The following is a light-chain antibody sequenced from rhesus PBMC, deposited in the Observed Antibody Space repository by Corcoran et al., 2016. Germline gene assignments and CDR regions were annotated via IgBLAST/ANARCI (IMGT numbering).Light chain of an antibody. CDR2: AAS. Sequence: DIQMTQSPSALSASVGDRVTISCRASQNIYSNLAWYQQKPGKAPKHLIYAASSLQTGFPSRFSGRGSGTGFTLTLSSLQPEDSAAYYCPRYYDDPPTFGQGTKGEIK. CDR3: PRYYDDPPT. J-gene: IGKJ1*01. CDR1: QNIYSN. V-gene: IGKV1S12*01.